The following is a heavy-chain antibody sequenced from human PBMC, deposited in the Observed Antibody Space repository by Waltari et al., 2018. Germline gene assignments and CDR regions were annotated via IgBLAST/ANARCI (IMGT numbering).Heavy chain of an antibody. CDR3: ARVSSNYYSRVPLDF. V-gene: IGHV1-8*03. D-gene: IGHD3-22*01. CDR2: MNPNSANS. J-gene: IGHJ4*02. Sequence: VQLVQSGAEVKKPGASVKVSCKASGYSFTNYVINWVRQAAGQGLEWMGWMNPNSANSGFARHFQGRVTLTRNTSINTAYMEVSSLRSEDTAVYYCARVSSNYYSRVPLDFWGQGTLVIVSS. CDR1: GYSFTNYV.